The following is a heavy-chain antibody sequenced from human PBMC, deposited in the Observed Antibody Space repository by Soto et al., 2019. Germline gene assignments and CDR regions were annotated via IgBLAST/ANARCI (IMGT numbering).Heavy chain of an antibody. CDR1: GFMLSAYG. J-gene: IGHJ4*02. D-gene: IGHD3-22*01. V-gene: IGHV3-33*06. CDR2: IRYDGSEK. CDR3: AKSLVVISFGALYYFDY. Sequence: PGGSLRLSCVACGFMLSAYGMHWVRQAPGKGLEWVAVIRYDGSEKYYADSVKGRFTISRDNSKNTLYLQMNSLRAEDTAVYYCAKSLVVISFGALYYFDYWGQGTLVTVSS.